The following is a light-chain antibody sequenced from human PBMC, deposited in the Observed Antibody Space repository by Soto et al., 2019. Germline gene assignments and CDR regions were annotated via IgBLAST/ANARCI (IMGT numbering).Light chain of an antibody. CDR1: SSDVGGYNY. CDR2: DVS. Sequence: QSALTQPASVSGSPGQSITISCTGTSSDVGGYNYVSWYQQHPGKAPKLMIYDVSNRPSGVSNRFSGSKSGNTASLTISGLQAEDEADYYWGSSTSSSRYVFENGPRVTLL. CDR3: GSSTSSSRYV. V-gene: IGLV2-14*01. J-gene: IGLJ1*01.